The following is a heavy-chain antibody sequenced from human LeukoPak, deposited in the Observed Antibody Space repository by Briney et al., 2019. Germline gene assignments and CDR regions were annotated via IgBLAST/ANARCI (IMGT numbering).Heavy chain of an antibody. V-gene: IGHV3-33*01. CDR3: ARDCSSATCYAAFDY. CDR2: IWYDGSNK. Sequence: PGRSLRLSCAASGFTFSSYGMHWVRQAPGKGLEWVAVIWYDGSNKYYADSVKGRFTISRDKSNNTLYLQMNSLRAEDTGVYYCARDCSSATCYAAFDYWGQGTLVTVSS. D-gene: IGHD2-2*01. CDR1: GFTFSSYG. J-gene: IGHJ4*02.